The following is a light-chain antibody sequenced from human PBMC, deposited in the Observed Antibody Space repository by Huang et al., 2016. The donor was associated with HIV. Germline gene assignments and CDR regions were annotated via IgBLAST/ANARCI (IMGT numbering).Light chain of an antibody. J-gene: IGKJ3*01. CDR2: AAS. CDR1: QGILND. V-gene: IGKV1-6*01. CDR3: LQDYTYPLT. Sequence: AIQMTQSPSSLSASVGDRVTITCRASQGILNDLGWYQQKPGKAPKLLIYAASTLQSGVPSRFSGSGSGTDFTLTISSLQPEDFATYYCLQDYTYPLTFGPGTKVDIK.